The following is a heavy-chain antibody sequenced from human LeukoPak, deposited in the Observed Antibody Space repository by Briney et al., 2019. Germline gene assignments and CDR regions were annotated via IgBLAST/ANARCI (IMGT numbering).Heavy chain of an antibody. D-gene: IGHD3-10*01. CDR2: ISSSGSTI. CDR3: QFGSGSYYNIPDSWFDP. CDR1: GFTFSSYE. V-gene: IGHV3-48*03. Sequence: GGSLRLSCAASGFTFSSYEMNWVRQAPGKGLEWVSYISSSGSTIYYADSVKGRFTISRDNAKNSLYLQLNSLRAEDTAVYYCQFGSGSYYNIPDSWFDPWGQGTLVTVSS. J-gene: IGHJ5*02.